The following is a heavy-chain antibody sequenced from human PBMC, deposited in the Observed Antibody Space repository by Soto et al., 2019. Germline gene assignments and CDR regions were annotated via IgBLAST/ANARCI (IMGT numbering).Heavy chain of an antibody. Sequence: GGSLRLSCAASGFTFSSYAMHWVRQAPGKGLEWVAVISYDGSIKYYADSVKGRFTISRDNSKNTLYLQMNSLRAEDTAVYYCARGGWWGASLYYFDYWGQGTLVTVSS. V-gene: IGHV3-30-3*01. CDR1: GFTFSSYA. D-gene: IGHD1-26*01. CDR3: ARGGWWGASLYYFDY. CDR2: ISYDGSIK. J-gene: IGHJ4*02.